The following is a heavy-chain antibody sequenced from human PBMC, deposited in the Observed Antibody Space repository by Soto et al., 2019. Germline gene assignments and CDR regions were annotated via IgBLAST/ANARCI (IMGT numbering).Heavy chain of an antibody. CDR3: ARCQSRDYSIDF. Sequence: SETLSLTCTVSGGSISSFYWSWIRQPAWKGLEWIGRIYSGGRNNYNPSLKSRVTMSVDTSKNQISLKLNSVTAADTAVYYCARCQSRDYSIDFWGQGTLVTVSS. D-gene: IGHD6-25*01. J-gene: IGHJ4*02. CDR2: IYSGGRN. CDR1: GGSISSFY. V-gene: IGHV4-4*07.